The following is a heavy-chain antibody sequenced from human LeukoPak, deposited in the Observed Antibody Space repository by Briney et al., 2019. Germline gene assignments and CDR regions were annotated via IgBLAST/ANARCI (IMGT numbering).Heavy chain of an antibody. J-gene: IGHJ4*02. CDR2: IKQDGSEK. CDR1: GFTFSSYW. CDR3: ARDQETVFGVVIYNY. D-gene: IGHD3-3*01. V-gene: IGHV3-7*01. Sequence: AGGSLRLSCAGSGFTFSSYWMSWVRQVPGKGLEWVANIKQDGSEKDYVGSVKGRFTISRDNAKNSLYLQMNSLRAEDTAVYYCARDQETVFGVVIYNYWGQGTLVTVSS.